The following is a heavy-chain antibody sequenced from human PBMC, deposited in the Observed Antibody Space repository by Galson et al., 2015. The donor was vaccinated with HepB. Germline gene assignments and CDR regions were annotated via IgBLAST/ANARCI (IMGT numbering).Heavy chain of an antibody. CDR3: ARGNKPNYGGEGNLGTDAAPTSKGRSVFPLAAPSKNTTGVTAALSCLVKQYF. D-gene: IGHD1-7*01. J-gene: IGHJ1*01. V-gene: IGHV3-7*03. Sequence: SLRLSCAASGFRLSDSWMTWVRQSAERGLEWVANINEDGSAKRYLDSVKGRFTISRDNSKNSVFLQMDSLRADDTAIYYCARGNKPNYGGEGNLGTDAAPTSKGRSVFPLAAPSKNTTGVTAALSCLVKQYF. CDR1: GFRLSDSW. CDR2: INEDGSAK.